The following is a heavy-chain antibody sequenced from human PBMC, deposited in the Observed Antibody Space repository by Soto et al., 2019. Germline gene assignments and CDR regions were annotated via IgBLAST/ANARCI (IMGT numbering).Heavy chain of an antibody. Sequence: SETLSLTCVVYDGPLIGYYWSWIRQPPGKGLEWIGEINHSGNTNYNPSLNPSLKSRVTISVDASKNQFSLNLRSVTATDTAVYYCAIDAKSYYYDITKYYYDSWGQGTPVTVSS. J-gene: IGHJ4*02. CDR2: INHSGNT. D-gene: IGHD3-9*01. CDR3: AIDAKSYYYDITKYYYDS. CDR1: DGPLIGYY. V-gene: IGHV4-34*01.